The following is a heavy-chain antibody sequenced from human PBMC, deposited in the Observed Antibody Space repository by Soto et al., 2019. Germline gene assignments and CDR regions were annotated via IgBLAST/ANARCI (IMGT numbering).Heavy chain of an antibody. J-gene: IGHJ5*02. Sequence: KSSETLSLTCTVSGGSISSYYWSWIRQPPGKGLEWIGYIYYSGSTNYNPSLKSRVTISVDTSKNQFSLKLSSVTAADTAVYYCARGGVRGSSWMGDNWFDPWGQGTLVTVSS. CDR1: GGSISSYY. CDR3: ARGGVRGSSWMGDNWFDP. V-gene: IGHV4-59*01. D-gene: IGHD6-13*01. CDR2: IYYSGST.